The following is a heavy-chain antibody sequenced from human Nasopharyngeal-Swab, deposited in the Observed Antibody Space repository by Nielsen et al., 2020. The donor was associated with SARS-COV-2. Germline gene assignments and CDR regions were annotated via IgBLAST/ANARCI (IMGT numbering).Heavy chain of an antibody. D-gene: IGHD4-17*01. J-gene: IGHJ4*02. V-gene: IGHV3-23*01. Sequence: LSLTSAASGFTFSSYAMSWVRQAPGKGLEWVSAISGSGGSTYYADSVKGRFTISRDNSKNTLYLQMNSLRAEDTAVYYCAKLHHYYGESDYWGQGTLVTVSS. CDR3: AKLHHYYGESDY. CDR1: GFTFSSYA. CDR2: ISGSGGST.